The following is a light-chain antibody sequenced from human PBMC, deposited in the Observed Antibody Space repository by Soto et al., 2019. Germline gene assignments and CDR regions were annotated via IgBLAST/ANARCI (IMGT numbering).Light chain of an antibody. CDR2: LGS. J-gene: IGKJ1*01. Sequence: DIVMTQSPLSLPVTPGEPASISCRSSQSLLHSNGYNYLDWYLQKPGQSPQLLIYLGSNRASGVPDRFCGSGSGTDFTLKISRVEAEDVGVYYYMQALQTPPWTFGQGTKVEIK. CDR1: QSLLHSNGYNY. CDR3: MQALQTPPWT. V-gene: IGKV2-28*01.